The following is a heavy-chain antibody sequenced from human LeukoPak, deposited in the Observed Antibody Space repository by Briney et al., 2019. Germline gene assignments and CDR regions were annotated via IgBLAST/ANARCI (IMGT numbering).Heavy chain of an antibody. D-gene: IGHD4-23*01. CDR3: ANPTVVTPLGY. Sequence: TGGSLRLSCAASGFTFSSYAMSWVRQAPGKGLEWVSAISGSGGSTYYADSVKGRFTISRDNSKNTLYLQMNSLRAEDTAVYYCANPTVVTPLGYWGQGTLVTVSS. V-gene: IGHV3-23*01. CDR1: GFTFSSYA. CDR2: ISGSGGST. J-gene: IGHJ4*02.